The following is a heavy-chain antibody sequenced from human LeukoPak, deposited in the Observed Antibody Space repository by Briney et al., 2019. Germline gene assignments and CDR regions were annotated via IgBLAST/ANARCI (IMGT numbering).Heavy chain of an antibody. D-gene: IGHD3-9*01. V-gene: IGHV3-53*01. CDR2: FFSGGST. Sequence: PGGSLRLSCAASGFTVSSNYLRWVRQAPGKGLGWVSVFFSGGSTYYQASLQGRFTISRDNSKNTLYLQMNSLRAEDTAVYYCASYDILTGYTWGQGTLVTVSS. CDR1: GFTVSSNY. CDR3: ASYDILTGYT. J-gene: IGHJ5*02.